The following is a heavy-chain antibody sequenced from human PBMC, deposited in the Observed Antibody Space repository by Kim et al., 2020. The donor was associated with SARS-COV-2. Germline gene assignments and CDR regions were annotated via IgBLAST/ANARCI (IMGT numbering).Heavy chain of an antibody. V-gene: IGHV4-59*01. J-gene: IGHJ4*02. CDR1: GGSIRSYY. D-gene: IGHD3-3*01. CDR3: AGGDFGPHRFDH. CDR2: IFYSGTT. Sequence: SETLSLTCTVSGGSIRSYYWSWIRQPPGGGLEWIGYIFYSGTTNYSPSLKSRVTMSVDMSKSHFSLKLNSVTAADTAAYYCAGGDFGPHRFDHCGQGSLV.